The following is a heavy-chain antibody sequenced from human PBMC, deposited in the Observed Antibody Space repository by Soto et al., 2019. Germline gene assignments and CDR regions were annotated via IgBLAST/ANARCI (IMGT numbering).Heavy chain of an antibody. J-gene: IGHJ3*02. CDR3: ARVKGNYVWGSYRPLPHAFDI. CDR2: INHSGST. D-gene: IGHD3-16*02. V-gene: IGHV4-34*01. CDR1: GVSFSGYY. Sequence: SETRSLTCAVYGVSFSGYYFSWIRQPPWWWLEWIWEINHSGSTNYNPSLKSRVTISVDTSKNQFSLKLSSVTAADTAVYYCARVKGNYVWGSYRPLPHAFDIWGQGTMVT.